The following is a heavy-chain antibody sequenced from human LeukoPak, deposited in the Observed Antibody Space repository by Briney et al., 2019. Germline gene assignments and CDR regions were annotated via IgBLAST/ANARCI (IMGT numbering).Heavy chain of an antibody. CDR3: ARDVRIAAAGDY. J-gene: IGHJ4*02. V-gene: IGHV1-2*02. CDR2: IIHNSGGT. D-gene: IGHD6-13*01. Sequence: GASLKVSCKASAYTFTAYYMHWVRQAPGQGLEWMGGIIHNSGGTNYAQKFQGRVTMTRDTSISTAYMELSGLRSDDTAVYYCARDVRIAAAGDYWGQGTLVTVSS. CDR1: AYTFTAYY.